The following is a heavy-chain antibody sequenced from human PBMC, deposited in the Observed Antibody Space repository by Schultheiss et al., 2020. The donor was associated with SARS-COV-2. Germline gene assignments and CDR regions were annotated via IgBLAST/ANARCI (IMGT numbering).Heavy chain of an antibody. D-gene: IGHD6-19*01. V-gene: IGHV4-59*01. CDR1: GDSIISYY. CDR3: ARLTAAVAPLFDP. J-gene: IGHJ5*02. Sequence: SQTLSLTCTVSGDSIISYYWSWIRQPPGKGLEWIGSIYYSGSTYYNPSLKSRVTISVDTSKNQFSLKLSSVTAADTAVYYCARLTAAVAPLFDPWGQGTLVTVSS. CDR2: IYYSGST.